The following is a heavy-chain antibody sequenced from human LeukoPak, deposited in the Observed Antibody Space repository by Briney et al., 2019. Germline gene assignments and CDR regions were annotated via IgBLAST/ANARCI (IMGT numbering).Heavy chain of an antibody. J-gene: IGHJ4*02. Sequence: SETLSLTCTVSGGSISSYYWSWIRQPPGKGLEWIGYIYYSGSTNYNPSLKSRVTISVDTSKNQFSLKLRSVTAADTAVYYCARGTSPQAVAGTSFDYWGQGTLVTVSS. CDR3: ARGTSPQAVAGTSFDY. CDR2: IYYSGST. D-gene: IGHD6-19*01. CDR1: GGSISSYY. V-gene: IGHV4-59*01.